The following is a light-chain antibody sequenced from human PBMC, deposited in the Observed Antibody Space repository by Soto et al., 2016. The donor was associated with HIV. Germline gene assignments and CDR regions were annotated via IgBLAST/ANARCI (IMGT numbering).Light chain of an antibody. CDR2: KAS. Sequence: DIQMTQSPSALSAFVGDRVTITCRASQSISGWLAWYQRKPGKAPNLLIYKASSLVSGVPSRFSGSGSGTEFTLTISSLQPDDFATYYCQQYKSYATFGLGTKVEIK. CDR1: QSISGW. CDR3: QQYKSYAT. J-gene: IGKJ1*01. V-gene: IGKV1-5*03.